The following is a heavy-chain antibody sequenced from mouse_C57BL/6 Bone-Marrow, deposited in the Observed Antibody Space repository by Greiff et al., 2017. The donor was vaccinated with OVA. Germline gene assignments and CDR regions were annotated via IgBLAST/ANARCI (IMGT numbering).Heavy chain of an antibody. Sequence: DVHLVESGGGLVKPGGSLKLSCAASGFTFSDYGMHWVRQAPEKGLEWVAYISSGSSTIYYADTVKGRFTISRDNAKNTLFLQMTSLRSEDTAMYYCARVPTPYYYAMDYWGQGTSVTVSS. J-gene: IGHJ4*01. CDR3: ARVPTPYYYAMDY. CDR1: GFTFSDYG. D-gene: IGHD1-1*01. V-gene: IGHV5-17*01. CDR2: ISSGSSTI.